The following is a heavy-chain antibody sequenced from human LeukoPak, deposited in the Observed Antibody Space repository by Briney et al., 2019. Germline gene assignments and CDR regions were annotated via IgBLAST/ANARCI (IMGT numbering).Heavy chain of an antibody. CDR2: IYSGGST. J-gene: IGHJ6*02. Sequence: PGGSLRPSCAASGFTVSSNYMSWVRQAPGKGLEWVSVIYSGGSTYYADSVKGRFTISRDNSKNTLYLQMNSLRAEDTAVYYCARDQITMVRGTRLYYYYGMDVWGQGTTVTVSS. CDR3: ARDQITMVRGTRLYYYYGMDV. CDR1: GFTVSSNY. D-gene: IGHD3-10*01. V-gene: IGHV3-66*01.